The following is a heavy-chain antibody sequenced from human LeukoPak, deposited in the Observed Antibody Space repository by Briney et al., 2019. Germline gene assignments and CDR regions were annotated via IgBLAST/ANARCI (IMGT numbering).Heavy chain of an antibody. Sequence: PGGSLRLSCAASGFTFSSYSMNWVRQAPGKGLEWVSYISSSSSTIYYADSVKGRFTISRDNAKNSLYLQMNSLRDEDTAVYYCARSYDFWSGYYRFDYWGQGTLVTVSS. CDR3: ARSYDFWSGYYRFDY. CDR2: ISSSSSTI. J-gene: IGHJ4*02. CDR1: GFTFSSYS. V-gene: IGHV3-48*02. D-gene: IGHD3-3*01.